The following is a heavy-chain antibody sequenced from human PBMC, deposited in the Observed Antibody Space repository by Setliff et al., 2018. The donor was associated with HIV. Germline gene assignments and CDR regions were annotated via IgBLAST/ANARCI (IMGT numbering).Heavy chain of an antibody. D-gene: IGHD2-2*01. J-gene: IGHJ4*02. CDR2: ITPLLGTT. CDR1: GGTFSSYG. CDR3: ARESACSSTSCPKVLDY. V-gene: IGHV1-69*05. Sequence: SVKVSCKASGGTFSSYGITWVRQAPGQGLEWMGGITPLLGTTNYAQRFQSRVTLTTDESTNTGYMELSGLRFEDTAVYYCARESACSSTSCPKVLDYWGQGTLVTVSS.